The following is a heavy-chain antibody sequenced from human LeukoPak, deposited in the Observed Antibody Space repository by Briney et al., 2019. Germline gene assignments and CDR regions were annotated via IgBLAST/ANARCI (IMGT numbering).Heavy chain of an antibody. CDR1: GFTFSSYW. J-gene: IGHJ4*02. Sequence: PGGSLRLSCAASGFTFSSYWMDWARQAPGKGLEWVASINHNGNVNYYVDSVKGRFTISRDNAKNSLYLHMNSLRAEDTAVYYCARARVVTKWIGYWGQGTLVTVSS. CDR2: INHNGNVN. D-gene: IGHD2-21*02. CDR3: ARARVVTKWIGY. V-gene: IGHV3-7*03.